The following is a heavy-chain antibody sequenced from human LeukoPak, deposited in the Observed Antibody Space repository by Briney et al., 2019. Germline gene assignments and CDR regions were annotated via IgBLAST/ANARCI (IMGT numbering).Heavy chain of an antibody. V-gene: IGHV4-59*01. D-gene: IGHD5-24*01. CDR1: GGSISSYY. Sequence: SETLSLTCTVSGGSISSYYWSWIRQPPGTGLEWIGYIYYSGSTNYNPSLKSRVTISVDTSKNQFSLKLSSVTAADTAVYYCARGRSLDYWGQGTLVTVSS. CDR2: IYYSGST. J-gene: IGHJ4*02. CDR3: ARGRSLDY.